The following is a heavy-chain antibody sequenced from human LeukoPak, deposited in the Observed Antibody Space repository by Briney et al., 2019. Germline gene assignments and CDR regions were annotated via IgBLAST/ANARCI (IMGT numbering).Heavy chain of an antibody. Sequence: PGRSLRLSCAASGFTFSGCGMHWVRHAPGKGLEWVTGIAYDGSRKHYADSVKGRFTISRDNSRNTMDLQMNSLRVEDTAVYHCTRYDSSRFDPWGQGTLVIVSA. CDR1: GFTFSGCG. CDR3: TRYDSSRFDP. J-gene: IGHJ5*02. CDR2: IAYDGSRK. V-gene: IGHV3-30*03. D-gene: IGHD3-3*01.